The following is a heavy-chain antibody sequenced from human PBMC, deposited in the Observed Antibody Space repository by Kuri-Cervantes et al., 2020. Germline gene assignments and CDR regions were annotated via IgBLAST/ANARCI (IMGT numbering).Heavy chain of an antibody. CDR3: ARVDGFGETTDYYYYYGMDV. J-gene: IGHJ6*02. D-gene: IGHD3-10*01. V-gene: IGHV1-2*02. Sequence: ASVKVSCKASGYTFTSYAMNWVRQAPGQGLEWMGWINPNSGSTNYAQKFQGRVTMTRDTSISTAYMELSRLRSDDTAVYYCARVDGFGETTDYYYYYGMDVWDQGTTVTVSS. CDR2: INPNSGST. CDR1: GYTFTSYA.